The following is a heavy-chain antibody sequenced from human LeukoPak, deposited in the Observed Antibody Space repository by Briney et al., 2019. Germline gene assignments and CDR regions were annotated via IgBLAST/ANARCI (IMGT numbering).Heavy chain of an antibody. J-gene: IGHJ3*02. CDR2: IYHSEST. CDR1: GYSISSGYY. CDR3: ARDSNYYDSSGYYPINDAFDI. Sequence: SETLSLTCTVSGYSISSGYYWGWIRQPPGKGLEWIGSIYHSESTYYNPSLKSRVTISVDTSKNQFSLKLSSVTAADTAVYYCARDSNYYDSSGYYPINDAFDIWGQGTMVTVSS. D-gene: IGHD3-22*01. V-gene: IGHV4-38-2*02.